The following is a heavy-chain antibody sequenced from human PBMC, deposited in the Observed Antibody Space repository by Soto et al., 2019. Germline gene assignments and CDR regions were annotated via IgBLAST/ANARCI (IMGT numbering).Heavy chain of an antibody. J-gene: IGHJ5*02. V-gene: IGHV2-5*02. CDR1: GFSLRTRGVG. Sequence: QITLKESGPTLVKPTQTLTLTCTFSGFSLRTRGVGVGWIRQPPGKALEWLALIYWADDKRYSTSLKSRLTITKDTSKNQVVLTMTNMDPVDTATYYCAHGADILRVTGVGYSSSWPRFDPWGQGTLVTVSS. D-gene: IGHD6-13*01. CDR2: IYWADDK. CDR3: AHGADILRVTGVGYSSSWPRFDP.